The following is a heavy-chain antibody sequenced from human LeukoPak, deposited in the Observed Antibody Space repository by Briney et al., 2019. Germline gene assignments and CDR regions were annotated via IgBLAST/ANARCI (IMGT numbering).Heavy chain of an antibody. Sequence: PSETLSLTCTVSGGSISSYYWSWIRQPAGKGLEWIGRIYTSGSTNYNPSLKSRVTMSVDTSKNQFSLKLSSVTAADTAVYYCARVPDYGGNPWFDPWGQGTLVTVSS. CDR3: ARVPDYGGNPWFDP. J-gene: IGHJ5*02. CDR2: IYTSGST. D-gene: IGHD4-17*01. V-gene: IGHV4-4*07. CDR1: GGSISSYY.